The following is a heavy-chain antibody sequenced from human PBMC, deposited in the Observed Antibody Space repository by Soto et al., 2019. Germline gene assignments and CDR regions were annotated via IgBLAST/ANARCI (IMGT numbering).Heavy chain of an antibody. D-gene: IGHD2-21*01. Sequence: EVQLVESGGGLVQPGGSLRLSCAASGFTFSSYAMHWVRQAPGKGLEYVSAISGNGGVTYYTNSVKGRFTISRDNSKNTLYLQMGSLSVEDMAVYYCARRKDCYNRVASDYWGQGTLVTVSS. CDR1: GFTFSSYA. CDR3: ARRKDCYNRVASDY. J-gene: IGHJ4*02. V-gene: IGHV3-64*01. CDR2: ISGNGGVT.